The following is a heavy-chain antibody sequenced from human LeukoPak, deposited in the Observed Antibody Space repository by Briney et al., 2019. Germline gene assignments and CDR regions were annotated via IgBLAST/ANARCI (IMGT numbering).Heavy chain of an antibody. CDR3: ASLTVEGAFDI. CDR1: GFTFSSYW. J-gene: IGHJ3*02. V-gene: IGHV3-7*01. D-gene: IGHD1-14*01. CDR2: IKQDGSEK. Sequence: GSLRLSCAASGFTFSSYWMSWVRQAPGQGLEWVANIKQDGSEKYYVDSVKGRFTISRDNAKNSLYLQMNSLRAEDTAVYYCASLTVEGAFDIWGQGTMVTVSS.